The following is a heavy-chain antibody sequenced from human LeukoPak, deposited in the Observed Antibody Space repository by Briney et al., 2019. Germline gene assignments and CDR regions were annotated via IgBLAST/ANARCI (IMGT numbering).Heavy chain of an antibody. V-gene: IGHV1-69*05. Sequence: GASVKVSCKASGGTFNSYAISWVRQAPGQGLEWMGGIIPIFGTANHAQKFQGRGTITTDESTSTAYMELSSLRSEDTAVYYCARARSPSSGYLLRDRNWFDPWGQGTLVTVSS. D-gene: IGHD3-22*01. CDR2: IIPIFGTA. CDR1: GGTFNSYA. J-gene: IGHJ5*02. CDR3: ARARSPSSGYLLRDRNWFDP.